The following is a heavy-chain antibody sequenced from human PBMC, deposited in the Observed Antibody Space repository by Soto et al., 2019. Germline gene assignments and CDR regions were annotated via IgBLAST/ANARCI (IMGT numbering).Heavy chain of an antibody. V-gene: IGHV1-69*01. CDR1: GGTFSNYA. Sequence: QVQLVQSGAEVRKPGSSVTVSCKASGGTFSNYAISWVQQAPGQGLEWMGGIIPIVGTGSYAQKFQGRVTITADEPTTTAYMELSSLRFEDTAVYYCARVVIIVPTASTHYYYHMDVWGPGTTVTVSS. D-gene: IGHD2-2*01. J-gene: IGHJ6*02. CDR2: IIPIVGTG. CDR3: ARVVIIVPTASTHYYYHMDV.